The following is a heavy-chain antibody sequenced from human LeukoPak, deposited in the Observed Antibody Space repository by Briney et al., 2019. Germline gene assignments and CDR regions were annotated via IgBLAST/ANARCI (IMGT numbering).Heavy chain of an antibody. CDR1: GGSIRVNY. J-gene: IGHJ1*01. CDR3: GRVRTGNTGSPEYIEV. V-gene: IGHV4-59*01. Sequence: PSETLSLTCTVSGGSIRVNYWSWIRPPPGKGPEGIGYISYSGTTYFNPSLQSGVTIHVDPTRNHFSLKVTTVTAADTAVYYCGRVRTGNTGSPEYIEVWGQGTLVTVSS. CDR2: ISYSGTT. D-gene: IGHD5-12*01.